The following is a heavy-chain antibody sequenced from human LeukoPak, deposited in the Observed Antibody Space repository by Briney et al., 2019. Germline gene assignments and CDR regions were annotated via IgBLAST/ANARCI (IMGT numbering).Heavy chain of an antibody. Sequence: GGSLRLSCAASGFTVCSNYMSWVRQAPGKGLEWVSVIYSGGSTYYADSVKGRFTISRDNSKNTLYLQMNSLRAEDTAVYYCAGGEYCTSTSCYLLDSGNWFDPWGQGTLVALSS. J-gene: IGHJ5*02. CDR3: AGGEYCTSTSCYLLDSGNWFDP. D-gene: IGHD2-2*01. CDR1: GFTVCSNY. CDR2: IYSGGST. V-gene: IGHV3-66*02.